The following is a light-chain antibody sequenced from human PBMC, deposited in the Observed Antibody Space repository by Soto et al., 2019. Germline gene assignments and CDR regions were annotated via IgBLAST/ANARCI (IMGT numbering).Light chain of an antibody. Sequence: DIQMPQSPSSLSASVGDRVTITCRASQSISSYLNWYQQKPGKAPELLMYAASSLQSGVPSRFSGSGSGTDFTLAINSLQPEDFATYYCQQTYSTPPTFGQGTKVELK. CDR1: QSISSY. CDR3: QQTYSTPPT. CDR2: AAS. J-gene: IGKJ1*01. V-gene: IGKV1-39*01.